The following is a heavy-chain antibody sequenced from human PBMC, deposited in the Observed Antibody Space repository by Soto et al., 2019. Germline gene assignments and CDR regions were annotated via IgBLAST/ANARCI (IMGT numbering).Heavy chain of an antibody. Sequence: SVKVSCKASGGTFSSYAISWVRQAPGQGLEWMGGGIPIFGTANYAQKLQGGVTITADKSTSTDYMEPSSLRAEDTAVYYCARGTTGGITGTIGGMDVWGQGTTVTVSS. CDR3: ARGTTGGITGTIGGMDV. CDR1: GGTFSSYA. V-gene: IGHV1-69*06. CDR2: GIPIFGTA. J-gene: IGHJ6*02. D-gene: IGHD1-7*01.